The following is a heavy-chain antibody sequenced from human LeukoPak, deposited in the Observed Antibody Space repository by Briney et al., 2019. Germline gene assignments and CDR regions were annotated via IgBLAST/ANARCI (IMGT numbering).Heavy chain of an antibody. D-gene: IGHD3-9*01. CDR2: ISSSSSYI. CDR3: ARGLTYYDILTGYSKNALY. V-gene: IGHV3-21*01. Sequence: PGGSLRLSCAASGFTFSIYSINWVRQAPGKGLEWVSSISSSSSYIYYADSVKGRFTISRDNAKNSLYLQMNSLRAEDTAVYYCARGLTYYDILTGYSKNALYWGQGTLVTVSS. CDR1: GFTFSIYS. J-gene: IGHJ4*02.